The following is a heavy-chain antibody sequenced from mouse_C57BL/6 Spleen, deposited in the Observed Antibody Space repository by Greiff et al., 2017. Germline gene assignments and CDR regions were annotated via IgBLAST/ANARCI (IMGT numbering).Heavy chain of an antibody. D-gene: IGHD2-4*01. V-gene: IGHV1-85*01. J-gene: IGHJ3*01. Sequence: VQLQQSGPELVKPGASVKLSCKASGYTFTSYDINWVKQRPGQGLEWIGWIYPRDGSTKYNEKFKGKATLTVDTSSSTAYMELRSLTSEDAAVYFCARRDYDGGAWFAYWGQGTLVTVSA. CDR3: ARRDYDGGAWFAY. CDR2: IYPRDGST. CDR1: GYTFTSYD.